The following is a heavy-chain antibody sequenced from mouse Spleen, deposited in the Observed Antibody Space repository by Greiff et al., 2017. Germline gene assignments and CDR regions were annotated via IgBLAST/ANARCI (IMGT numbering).Heavy chain of an antibody. CDR1: GYTFTDYY. CDR2: IYPGSGNT. J-gene: IGHJ3*01. Sequence: QVQLQQSGAELARPGASVKLYCKASGYTFTDYYINWVKQRTGQGLEWIGEIYPGSGNTYYNEKFKGKATLTADKSSSTAYMQLSSLTSEDSAVYFCARGARVGSSWFAYWGQGTLVTVSA. V-gene: IGHV1-77*01. CDR3: ARGARVGSSWFAY.